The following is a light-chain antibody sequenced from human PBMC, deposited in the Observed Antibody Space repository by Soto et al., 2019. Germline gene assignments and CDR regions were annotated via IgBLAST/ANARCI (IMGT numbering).Light chain of an antibody. Sequence: DIQLTQSPSFLSASVGDRVTITCRASQGISSYLAWYQQKPGKAPKLLIYAASTLQSGVPSRFSGSGSGTEFTLTISSLQPEYFATYYCQHVRTFGQGTKVEIK. CDR1: QGISSY. J-gene: IGKJ1*01. CDR2: AAS. CDR3: QHVRT. V-gene: IGKV1-9*01.